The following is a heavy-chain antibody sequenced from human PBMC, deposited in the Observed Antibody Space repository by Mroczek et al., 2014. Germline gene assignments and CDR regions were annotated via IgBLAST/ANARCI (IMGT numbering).Heavy chain of an antibody. J-gene: IGHJ3*02. CDR1: GFTFSSYA. Sequence: ESGGGLVQPGGSLRLSCAASGFTFSSYAMSWVRQAPGKGLEWVSAISGSGGSTYYADSVKGRFTISRDNSKNTLYLQMNSLRAEDTAVYYCAKREGRLVYAIRDAFDIWGQGTMVTVSS. D-gene: IGHD2-8*01. V-gene: IGHV3-23*01. CDR3: AKREGRLVYAIRDAFDI. CDR2: ISGSGGST.